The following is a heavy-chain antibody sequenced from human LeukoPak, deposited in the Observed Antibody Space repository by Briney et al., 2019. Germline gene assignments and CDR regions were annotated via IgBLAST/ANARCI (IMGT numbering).Heavy chain of an antibody. J-gene: IGHJ4*02. CDR1: GASISSFY. CDR3: VTDRSGSYDY. CDR2: IYTSGGT. Sequence: SETLSLTCTVSGASISSFYGSWIRQPAGKGLEWIGRIYTSGGTNYNPSLKSRVTMSIDTSKNQFSLKLYSVTAADTAVYYCVTDRSGSYDYWGQGILVTVSS. D-gene: IGHD1-26*01. V-gene: IGHV4-4*07.